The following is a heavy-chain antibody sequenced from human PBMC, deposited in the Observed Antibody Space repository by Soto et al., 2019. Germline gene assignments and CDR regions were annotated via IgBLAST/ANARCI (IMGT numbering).Heavy chain of an antibody. Sequence: ASVKVSCKASGYTFTGYYMHWVRQAPGQGLEWMGWINPNSGGTNYAQKFQGWVTMTRDTSISTAYMELSRLRSDDTAVYYCARSVGDFWSGYYILTSYYFDYWGQGTLVTVSS. D-gene: IGHD3-3*01. V-gene: IGHV1-2*04. CDR1: GYTFTGYY. CDR2: INPNSGGT. CDR3: ARSVGDFWSGYYILTSYYFDY. J-gene: IGHJ4*02.